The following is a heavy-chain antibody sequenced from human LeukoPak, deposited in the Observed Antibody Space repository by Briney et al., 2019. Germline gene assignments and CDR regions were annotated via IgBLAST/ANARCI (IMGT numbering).Heavy chain of an antibody. CDR3: ARDFDYYVDY. V-gene: IGHV4-39*07. CDR1: GGSISSSSYY. CDR2: IYHSGSA. Sequence: SETLSLTCTVSGGSISSSSYYWGWIRQPPGKGLEWIGSIYHSGSAYYNPSLRGRVTLSVDTSKNQFSLKLSSVTAADTAVYYCARDFDYYVDYWGQGTLVTVSS. J-gene: IGHJ4*02.